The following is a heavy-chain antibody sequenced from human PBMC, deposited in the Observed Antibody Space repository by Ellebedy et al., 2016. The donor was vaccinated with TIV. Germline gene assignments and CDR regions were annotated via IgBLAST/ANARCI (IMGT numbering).Heavy chain of an antibody. D-gene: IGHD1-7*01. Sequence: PGGSLRLSCAASGFIFSSYWMHWVRQAPGKRLMWVSRSDSDGSNTGYADIVKGRFTIARDNAKNTLYLQMNSLRAEDTAVYYCVNLMTAAKHFDYWGQGTLVTVSS. CDR1: GFIFSSYW. V-gene: IGHV3-74*01. CDR3: VNLMTAAKHFDY. CDR2: SDSDGSNT. J-gene: IGHJ4*02.